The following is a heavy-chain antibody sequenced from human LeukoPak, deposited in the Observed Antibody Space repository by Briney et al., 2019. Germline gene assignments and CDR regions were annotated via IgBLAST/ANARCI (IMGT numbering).Heavy chain of an antibody. V-gene: IGHV3-23*01. CDR3: AKNKDWNDEELDY. D-gene: IGHD1-1*01. Sequence: GGSLRLSCAASGFTFSDYAMSWVRQAPGKGLEWVSAISGSGGSTYYADSVKGRFTISRDNSKNTLYLQMNSLRAEDTAVYYCAKNKDWNDEELDYWGQGTLVTVSS. CDR2: ISGSGGST. J-gene: IGHJ4*02. CDR1: GFTFSDYA.